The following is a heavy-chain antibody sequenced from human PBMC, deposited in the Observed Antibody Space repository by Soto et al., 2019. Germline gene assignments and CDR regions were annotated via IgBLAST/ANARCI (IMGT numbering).Heavy chain of an antibody. CDR1: GYTFTSYY. CDR3: ARSAVGTAMVTDYYYYYGMDV. D-gene: IGHD5-18*01. V-gene: IGHV1-46*03. Sequence: ASVKVSCKASGYTFTSYYMHWVRQAPGQGLEWMGIINPSGGSTSYAQKFQGRVTMTRDTSTSTVYMELSSLRSEDTAVYYCARSAVGTAMVTDYYYYYGMDVWGQGTTVTVSS. CDR2: INPSGGST. J-gene: IGHJ6*02.